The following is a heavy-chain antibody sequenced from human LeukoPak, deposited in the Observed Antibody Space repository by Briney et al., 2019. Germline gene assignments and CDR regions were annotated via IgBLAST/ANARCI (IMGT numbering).Heavy chain of an antibody. J-gene: IGHJ6*02. Sequence: LAGRSLRLSCAASGFTFSSYGMHWVRQALGKGLEWVAVIWYDGSNKYYADSVKGRFTISRDNSKNTLYLQMNSLRAEDKAVYYCARVRVWFGEPTYGMDVWGQGTTVTVSS. CDR2: IWYDGSNK. V-gene: IGHV3-33*01. CDR3: ARVRVWFGEPTYGMDV. CDR1: GFTFSSYG. D-gene: IGHD3-10*01.